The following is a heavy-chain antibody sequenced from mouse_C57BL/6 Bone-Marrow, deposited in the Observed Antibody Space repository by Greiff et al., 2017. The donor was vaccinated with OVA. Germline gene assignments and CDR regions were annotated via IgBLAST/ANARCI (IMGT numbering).Heavy chain of an antibody. CDR1: GFSFTSYA. J-gene: IGHJ4*01. V-gene: IGHV2-9-1*01. D-gene: IGHD2-2*01. CDR2: IWPGGGT. CDR3: ASRVTPYAMDY. Sequence: QVQLKESGPGLVAPSQSLSITCTVSGFSFTSYAISWVRQPPGKGLEWLGVIWPGGGTNYNSDLKSRLSISKDNSTSQAFLKMNRLQTDDTARYYGASRVTPYAMDYWGQGTSVTVSS.